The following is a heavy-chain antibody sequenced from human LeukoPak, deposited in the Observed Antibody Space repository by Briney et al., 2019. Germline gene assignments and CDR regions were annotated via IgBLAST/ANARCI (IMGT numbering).Heavy chain of an antibody. D-gene: IGHD6-19*01. V-gene: IGHV3-21*04. CDR2: ISSSSSYI. J-gene: IGHJ3*02. CDR1: GFTFSSYS. Sequence: GGSLRLSCAASGFTFSSYSMNWVRQAPGKGLEWVSSISSSSSYIYYADSVKGRFTISRDNAKNSLYLQMNSLRAEDTAVYYCARVEFLRAVAGHHIAFDIWGQGTMVTVSS. CDR3: ARVEFLRAVAGHHIAFDI.